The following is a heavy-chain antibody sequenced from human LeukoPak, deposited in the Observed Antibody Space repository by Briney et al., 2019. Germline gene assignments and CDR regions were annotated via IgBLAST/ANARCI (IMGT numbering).Heavy chain of an antibody. CDR2: IKSKTAGETI. Sequence: GGSLRLSCAASGFTFSNAWMSWVRQAPGKGLEWVGRIKSKTAGETIDYAAPVKGRFTISGDDSKNTLYLQMNSLKTEDTAVYYCARYYYSSSSDFDYWGQGTLVTVSS. D-gene: IGHD6-6*01. CDR1: GFTFSNAW. V-gene: IGHV3-15*01. CDR3: ARYYYSSSSDFDY. J-gene: IGHJ4*02.